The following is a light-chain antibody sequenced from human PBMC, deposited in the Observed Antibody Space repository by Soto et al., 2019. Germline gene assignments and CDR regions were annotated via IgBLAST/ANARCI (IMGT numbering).Light chain of an antibody. CDR3: QLYFGATRV. J-gene: IGLJ3*02. V-gene: IGLV7-43*01. Sequence: QAVVTQEPSLTVSPGGTVTLTCASSTGAVTSGLHPNWIQQRPGQAPRTLIYSTSNKYSWTPARFSGSLLGGKAALTLSDVQPEDEADYYCQLYFGATRVFGGGTKVTVL. CDR2: STS. CDR1: TGAVTSGLH.